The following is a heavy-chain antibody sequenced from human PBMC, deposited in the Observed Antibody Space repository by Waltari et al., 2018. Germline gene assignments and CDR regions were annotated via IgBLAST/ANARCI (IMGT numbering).Heavy chain of an antibody. D-gene: IGHD2-2*01. V-gene: IGHV3-23*04. CDR1: GFTFSSYA. J-gene: IGHJ4*02. CDR3: ARSSSTEFDS. Sequence: EVQLVESGGGLVQPGGSLRLSCAASGFTFSSYAMSWVRQAPGKGLEWVSAISGSGGSTYYADSVKGRFTISRDNAKNSLYLQMNSLKADDTAVYYCARSSSTEFDSWGQGTLVTVSS. CDR2: ISGSGGST.